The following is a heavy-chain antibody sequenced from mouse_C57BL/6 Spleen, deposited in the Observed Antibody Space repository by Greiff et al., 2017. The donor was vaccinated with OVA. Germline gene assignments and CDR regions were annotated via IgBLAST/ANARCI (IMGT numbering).Heavy chain of an antibody. CDR1: GYTFTDYN. CDR3: AREAPITTVVATDY. D-gene: IGHD1-1*01. V-gene: IGHV1-22*01. CDR2: INPNNGGT. Sequence: EVQLQQSGPELVKPGASVKMSCKASGYTFTDYNMHWVKQSHGKSLEWIGYINPNNGGTSYNQKFKGKATLTVNKSSSTAYMEVRSLTSEDSAVYYCAREAPITTVVATDYWGQGTTLTVSS. J-gene: IGHJ2*01.